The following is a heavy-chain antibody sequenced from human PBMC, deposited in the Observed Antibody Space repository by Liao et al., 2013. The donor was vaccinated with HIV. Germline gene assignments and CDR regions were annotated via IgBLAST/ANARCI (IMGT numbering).Heavy chain of an antibody. J-gene: IGHJ4*02. CDR2: IYYTGDT. CDR1: GYSMRTGSYS. CDR3: GREFSRDSASYRPGGPDY. D-gene: IGHD3-16*02. Sequence: QLQLQESGPGLVQPSETVSLICTVSGYSMRTGSYSWGWIRQPPGKGLEWIASIYYTGDTYYSPSLASRVTISVDTSKNEFSLSLESVTPADTAVYFCGREFSRDSASYRPGGPDYWGRGTLVTVSS. V-gene: IGHV4-39*07.